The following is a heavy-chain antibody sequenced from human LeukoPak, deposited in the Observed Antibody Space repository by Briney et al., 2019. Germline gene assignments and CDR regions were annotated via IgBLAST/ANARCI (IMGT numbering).Heavy chain of an antibody. CDR1: GYTFSGYY. V-gene: IGHV1-2*02. D-gene: IGHD5-24*01. CDR3: ARSGDGYTD. Sequence: ASVKVSCKASGYTFSGYYIHWVRQAPGQGLEWMGWINPNSGGTNYAQMFRGRVTMTRDTSISTVYMELSRLTSDDTAVFYCARSGDGYTDWGQGTLVTVSS. CDR2: INPNSGGT. J-gene: IGHJ4*02.